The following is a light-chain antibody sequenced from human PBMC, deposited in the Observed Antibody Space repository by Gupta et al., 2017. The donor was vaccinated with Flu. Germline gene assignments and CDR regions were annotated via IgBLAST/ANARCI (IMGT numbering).Light chain of an antibody. CDR3: QQYYSTPRLT. J-gene: IGKJ4*01. Sequence: DMVMTQSPDSLAVSLGERATINCKSSQSVLYSSNNKNYLAWYQQKPGQPPKLLIYWASTRESGVPDRFSGSGSGTDFTLTISSRQAEDVAVYYCQQYYSTPRLTFGGGTKVEIK. CDR1: QSVLYSSNNKNY. V-gene: IGKV4-1*01. CDR2: WAS.